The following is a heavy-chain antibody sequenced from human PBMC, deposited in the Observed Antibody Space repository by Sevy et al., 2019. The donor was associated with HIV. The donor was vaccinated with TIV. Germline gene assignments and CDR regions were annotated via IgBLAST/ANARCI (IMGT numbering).Heavy chain of an antibody. J-gene: IGHJ2*01. Sequence: GGSLRLSCAASGFTFSSYDMHWVRQATGKGLEWVSAIGTAGDTYYPGSVKGRFTISRENAKNSLYLQMNSLRAGDTAVYYCARAAVSDRDWYFDLWGRDTLVTVSS. CDR2: IGTAGDT. CDR3: ARAAVSDRDWYFDL. D-gene: IGHD4-4*01. V-gene: IGHV3-13*01. CDR1: GFTFSSYD.